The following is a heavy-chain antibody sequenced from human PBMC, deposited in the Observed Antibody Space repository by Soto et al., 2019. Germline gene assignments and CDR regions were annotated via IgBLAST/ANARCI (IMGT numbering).Heavy chain of an antibody. CDR2: ISSTTNYI. Sequence: PGGSLRLSXAASGFTFTRYSMNWVRQAPGKGLEWVSSISSTTNYIYYGDSMKGRFTISRDNSKNTLYLQMSSLRAEDTAVYYCARGFSAGKGSPPDFWGQGSLVTVSS. D-gene: IGHD6-13*01. J-gene: IGHJ4*02. CDR3: ARGFSAGKGSPPDF. CDR1: GFTFTRYS. V-gene: IGHV3-21*04.